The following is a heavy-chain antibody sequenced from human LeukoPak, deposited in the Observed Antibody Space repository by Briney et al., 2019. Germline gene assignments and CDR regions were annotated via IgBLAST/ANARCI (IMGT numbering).Heavy chain of an antibody. J-gene: IGHJ4*02. CDR1: GFTFSSYG. CDR3: ARETTTLDY. V-gene: IGHV3-33*01. Sequence: GGSLRLSCAAPGFTFSSYGMHWVRQAPGKGLEWVAVIWYDGSNKFYADSVKGRFTISRENSKKTLYLQMNSLRAEDTAVYYCARETTTLDYWGQGTLVTVSS. CDR2: IWYDGSNK. D-gene: IGHD1-26*01.